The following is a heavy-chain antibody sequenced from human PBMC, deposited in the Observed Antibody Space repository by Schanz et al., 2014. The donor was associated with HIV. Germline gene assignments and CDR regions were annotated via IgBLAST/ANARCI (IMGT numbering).Heavy chain of an antibody. CDR1: GFTYRNYG. D-gene: IGHD2-15*01. Sequence: VQLAESGGGVVQPGRSLRLSCAASGFTYRNYGMHWVRQAPGKGLEWVSSISGSGVSTFYAGSVKGRFAISRDKSKNTLYLQMNSLRVEDTAVYYCAKFGRLLGNFDDWGQGTLVTVSS. CDR3: AKFGRLLGNFDD. V-gene: IGHV3-23*04. CDR2: ISGSGVST. J-gene: IGHJ4*02.